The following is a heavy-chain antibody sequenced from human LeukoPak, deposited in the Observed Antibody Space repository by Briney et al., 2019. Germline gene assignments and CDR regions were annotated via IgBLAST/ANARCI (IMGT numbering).Heavy chain of an antibody. V-gene: IGHV3-23*01. CDR1: GFTFTSYA. Sequence: PGGSLRLSCAASGFTFTSYAMSWVRQAPGKGLEWVSSISGSGGGTFYADSVKGRFTISRDNSKNTLYLQMNSLRAEDTAVYYCATAGGAVAGTNYFDYWGQGTLVTVSS. CDR2: ISGSGGGT. D-gene: IGHD6-19*01. J-gene: IGHJ4*02. CDR3: ATAGGAVAGTNYFDY.